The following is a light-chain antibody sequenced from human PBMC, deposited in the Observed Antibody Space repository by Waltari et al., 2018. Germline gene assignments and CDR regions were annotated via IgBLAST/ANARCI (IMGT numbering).Light chain of an antibody. J-gene: IGLJ2*01. CDR1: SSDIGNYHR. CDR3: TSFTMSNTLL. Sequence: QSALTQPPSVSGSPGQSVTISCTGSSSDIGNYHRVSWYHQSPGTAPRLIIYGVSNRPSGVPARFSGSKSGNTASLTISGLQAEDEADYYCTSFTMSNTLLFGGGTKLTVL. V-gene: IGLV2-18*02. CDR2: GVS.